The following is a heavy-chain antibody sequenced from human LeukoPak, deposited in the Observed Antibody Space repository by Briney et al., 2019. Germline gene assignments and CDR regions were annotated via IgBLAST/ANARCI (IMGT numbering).Heavy chain of an antibody. V-gene: IGHV3-23*01. CDR3: AKLGTYSGDFDY. CDR2: ISGSGGST. Sequence: GGSLRLSCAASGFTFRSYAMSWVRQAPGKGLEWVSAISGSGGSTYYADSVKGRFTISRDNSKNTLYLQMNSLRAEDTAVYYCAKLGTYSGDFDYWGQGTLVTVPS. J-gene: IGHJ4*02. CDR1: GFTFRSYA. D-gene: IGHD6-19*01.